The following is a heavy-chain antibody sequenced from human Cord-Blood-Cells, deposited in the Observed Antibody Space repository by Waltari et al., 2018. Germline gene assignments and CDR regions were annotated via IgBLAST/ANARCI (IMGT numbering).Heavy chain of an antibody. CDR1: GFTFSSYW. CDR2: IKQDGSEK. J-gene: IGHJ5*02. D-gene: IGHD3-10*01. V-gene: IGHV3-7*01. CDR3: ASHYYGSGSYYNH. Sequence: EVQLVESGGGLVQPGGSLRLSCAASGFTFSSYWMSWVRQAPGKGLEGVANIKQDGSEKYYVDSVKGRFTISRDNAKNSLYLQMNSLRAEDTAVYYCASHYYGSGSYYNHWGQGTLVTVSS.